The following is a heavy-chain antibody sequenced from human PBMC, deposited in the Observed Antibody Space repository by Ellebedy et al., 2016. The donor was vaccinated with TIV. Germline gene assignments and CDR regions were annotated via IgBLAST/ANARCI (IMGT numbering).Heavy chain of an antibody. CDR3: VSGCSSTSCYAYYYYYYMDV. D-gene: IGHD2-2*01. Sequence: GESLKISXAASGFTFSSYSMNWVRQAPGKGLEWVSSISSSSSYIYYADSVKGRFTISRDNSKNTLYLQMNSLRAEDTAVYYCVSGCSSTSCYAYYYYYYMDVWGKGTTVTVSS. CDR1: GFTFSSYS. J-gene: IGHJ6*03. V-gene: IGHV3-21*01. CDR2: ISSSSSYI.